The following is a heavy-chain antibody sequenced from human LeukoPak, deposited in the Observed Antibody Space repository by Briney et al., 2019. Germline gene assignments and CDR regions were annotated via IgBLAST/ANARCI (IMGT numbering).Heavy chain of an antibody. J-gene: IGHJ4*02. CDR3: AKSVLYYDIPMDY. Sequence: GSLVLSCAASGFTFSTYGMHWVRQAPGKGLEWVAVISYDGSNKYYADSVKGRFTISRDNSKNTLYLQMNSLRAEDTAVYYCAKSVLYYDIPMDYWGQGTLVTVSS. V-gene: IGHV3-30*18. D-gene: IGHD3-9*01. CDR2: ISYDGSNK. CDR1: GFTFSTYG.